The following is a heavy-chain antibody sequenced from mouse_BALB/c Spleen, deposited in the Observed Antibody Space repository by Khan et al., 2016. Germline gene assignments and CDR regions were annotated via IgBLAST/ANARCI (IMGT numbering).Heavy chain of an antibody. CDR3: ARTILRLYYFDY. CDR1: GYSITSDYA. J-gene: IGHJ2*01. D-gene: IGHD1-2*01. V-gene: IGHV3-2*02. CDR2: ISYSGST. Sequence: EVQLQESGPGLVKPSQFLSLTCTVTGYSITSDYAWNWIRQFPGNKLEWMCYISYSGSTRYNPSLKSRISITRDTSTNQFFLQLNSVTTEDTATYYCARTILRLYYFDYWGQGTTRTVSS.